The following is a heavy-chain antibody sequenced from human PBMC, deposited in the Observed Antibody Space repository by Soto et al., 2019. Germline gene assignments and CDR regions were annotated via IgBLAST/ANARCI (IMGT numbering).Heavy chain of an antibody. CDR2: ISPDGSIP. Sequence: EVQLVESGGGLVQPGGSLRLSCAASGVSISNYWMHWVRQAPGKGLVWVSHISPDGSIPNYADSVKGRFTIPRDNAKSTLYLQISSLIAVDMAVYYCAKAWSAYDILCQGKVVTVSS. CDR3: AKAWSAYDI. V-gene: IGHV3-74*01. D-gene: IGHD1-26*01. CDR1: GVSISNYW. J-gene: IGHJ3*02.